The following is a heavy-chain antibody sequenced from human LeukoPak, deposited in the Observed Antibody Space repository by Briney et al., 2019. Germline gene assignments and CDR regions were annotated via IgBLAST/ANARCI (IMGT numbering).Heavy chain of an antibody. Sequence: GGSLRLSCTASGFTFGDYAMSWVRQAPGKGLEWVGFIRSKAHGGTTEYAASVKGRFTISRDDSKSIAYLQINSLETEYTAVYYCTTGFDSTLDWFDPWGQGTLVTVSS. D-gene: IGHD3-9*01. CDR1: GFTFGDYA. CDR3: TTGFDSTLDWFDP. J-gene: IGHJ5*02. V-gene: IGHV3-49*04. CDR2: IRSKAHGGTT.